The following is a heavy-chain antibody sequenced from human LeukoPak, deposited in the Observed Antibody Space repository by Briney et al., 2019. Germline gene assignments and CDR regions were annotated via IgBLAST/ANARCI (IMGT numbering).Heavy chain of an antibody. CDR2: INSDGSST. J-gene: IGHJ4*02. CDR3: ARGLVLDYYDSSGPDLDY. D-gene: IGHD3-22*01. CDR1: GFTFSSYW. Sequence: GGSLRLSCAASGFTFSSYWMHWVRQAPGKGLVWVSRINSDGSSTSYADSVKGRFTISRDNAKNTLYLQMNSLRAEDTAVYYCARGLVLDYYDSSGPDLDYWGQGTLVTVSS. V-gene: IGHV3-74*01.